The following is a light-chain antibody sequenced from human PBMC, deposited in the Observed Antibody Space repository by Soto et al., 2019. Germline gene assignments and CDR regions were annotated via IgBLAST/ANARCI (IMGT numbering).Light chain of an antibody. CDR3: QQYGSLPHPWVT. V-gene: IGKV3-20*01. J-gene: IGKJ2*01. Sequence: EIVLTQSPGTLSLSPGERATLSCRASQSVSSSYLAWYQQKPGQAPRLLISGASIRATGIPDRFSGSGSESDFALTITRLEPEDFAVYYCQQYGSLPHPWVTFGQGTKLEIK. CDR1: QSVSSSY. CDR2: GAS.